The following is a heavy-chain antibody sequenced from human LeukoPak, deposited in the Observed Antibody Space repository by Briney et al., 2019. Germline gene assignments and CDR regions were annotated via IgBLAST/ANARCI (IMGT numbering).Heavy chain of an antibody. D-gene: IGHD5-24*01. CDR1: GFTFSSYT. CDR2: MRHDAGEK. CDR3: GSQYGNTWQY. V-gene: IGHV3-7*02. J-gene: IGHJ4*02. Sequence: PGGSLRLSCAASGFTFSSYTMSWVRQAPGKGLEWVANMRHDAGEKHYVDSVKGRFTISRDNAKNSLYLQMTSLRAEDTAVYYCGSQYGNTWQYWGQGTLVTVSS.